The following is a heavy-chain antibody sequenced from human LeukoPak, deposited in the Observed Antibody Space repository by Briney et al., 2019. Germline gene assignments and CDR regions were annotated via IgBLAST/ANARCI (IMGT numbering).Heavy chain of an antibody. CDR1: GGTFSSYA. CDR2: IIPIFGTA. D-gene: IGHD3-3*01. V-gene: IGHV1-69*01. CDR3: ARDTPPGIFGGT. Sequence: SVKVSCKASGGTFSSYAISWVRQAPGQGLEWMGGIIPIFGTANYAQKFQGRVTITADESTSTAYMELSSLRSGDTAVYYCARDTPPGIFGGTWGQGTLVTVSS. J-gene: IGHJ5*02.